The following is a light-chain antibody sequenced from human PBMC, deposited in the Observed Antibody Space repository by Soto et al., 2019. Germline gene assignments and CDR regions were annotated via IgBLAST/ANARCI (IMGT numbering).Light chain of an antibody. J-gene: IGKJ1*01. Sequence: DIQMTQSPSTLSASVGDRVTITCRASQSISSWLAWYQQKPGKAPKLLLYEASSLESGVPSRFSGSGSGTEFTLTISSLQPDDFATYYFQQYNSYWTFGQGTKVEIK. V-gene: IGKV1-5*01. CDR3: QQYNSYWT. CDR1: QSISSW. CDR2: EAS.